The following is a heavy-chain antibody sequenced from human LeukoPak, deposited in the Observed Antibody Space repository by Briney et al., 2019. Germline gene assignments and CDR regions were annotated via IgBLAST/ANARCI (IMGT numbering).Heavy chain of an antibody. Sequence: HGESLKISCKGSGYSFSSYWIGWVRQMPGEGLEWMGIIYPVDSDTRYSPSFQGQVTISADKSISTAYLQWSSLEASDTAMYFCARLPYFDSSGPYSRAFDYWGQGILVTVSS. CDR1: GYSFSSYW. D-gene: IGHD3-22*01. V-gene: IGHV5-51*01. CDR3: ARLPYFDSSGPYSRAFDY. J-gene: IGHJ4*02. CDR2: IYPVDSDT.